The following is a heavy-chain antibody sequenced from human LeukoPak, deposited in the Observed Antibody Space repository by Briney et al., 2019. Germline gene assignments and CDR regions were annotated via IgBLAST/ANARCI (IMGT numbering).Heavy chain of an antibody. D-gene: IGHD4-17*01. V-gene: IGHV3-53*01. Sequence: GGSLRLSCAASGFTVSSNYMSWVRQAPGKGLEWVSVIYSGGSTYYADSVKGRFTISRDNSKNTLYLQMNSLRAEDTAVYYCAKDLATLTTVTRYLDYWGQGTLVTVSS. CDR2: IYSGGST. CDR3: AKDLATLTTVTRYLDY. J-gene: IGHJ4*02. CDR1: GFTVSSNY.